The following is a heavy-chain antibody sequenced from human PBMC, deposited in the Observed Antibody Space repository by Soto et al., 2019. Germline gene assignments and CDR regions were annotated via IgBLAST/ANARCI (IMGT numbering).Heavy chain of an antibody. CDR1: CGSISSSNW. CDR2: IYHSGST. D-gene: IGHD6-13*01. CDR3: ARFQLAAAGTGYYYYGMDV. V-gene: IGHV4-4*02. J-gene: IGHJ6*02. Sequence: PSETLSLTCAVSCGSISSSNWWSWVRQPPGKGLEWIGEIYHSGSTNYNPSLKSRVTISVDKSKNQFSLKLSSVTAADTAVYYCARFQLAAAGTGYYYYGMDVWGQGTTVTVSS.